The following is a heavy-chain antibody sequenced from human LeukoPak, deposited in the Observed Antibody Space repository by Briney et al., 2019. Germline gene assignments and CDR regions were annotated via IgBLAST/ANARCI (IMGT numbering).Heavy chain of an antibody. V-gene: IGHV4-39*01. D-gene: IGHD5-12*01. CDR1: GDSISGSDYY. CDR3: AGVQVDRDY. J-gene: IGHJ4*02. Sequence: PSETLSLTCTVSGDSISGSDYYWAWIRQPPGKNLEWIGTIYYSGNTYYNPSLKSRITISVDMSKNQFSLKMTSVTAADSALYYCAGVQVDRDYWGQGTLVSVSS. CDR2: IYYSGNT.